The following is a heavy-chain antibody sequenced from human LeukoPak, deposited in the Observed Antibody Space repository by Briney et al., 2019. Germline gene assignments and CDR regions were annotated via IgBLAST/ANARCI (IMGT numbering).Heavy chain of an antibody. CDR1: GFTFSSYA. CDR3: AREMGGDYYDSSGIDAFDI. CDR2: ISSSSSYI. Sequence: PGGSLRLSCAASGFTFSSYAMSWVRQAPGKGLEWVSSISSSSSYIYYADSVKGRFTISRDNAKNSLYLQMNSLRAEDTAVYYCAREMGGDYYDSSGIDAFDIWGQGTMVTVSP. V-gene: IGHV3-21*01. D-gene: IGHD3-22*01. J-gene: IGHJ3*02.